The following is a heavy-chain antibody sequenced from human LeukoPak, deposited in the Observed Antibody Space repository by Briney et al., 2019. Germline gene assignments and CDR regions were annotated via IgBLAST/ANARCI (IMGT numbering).Heavy chain of an antibody. CDR3: ARACIAAKCTYYYYMDV. Sequence: GGSLRLSCAASGFTFSSYSMNWVRQAPGKGLEWVANIKQDGSEKYYVDSVKGRFTISRDNAKNSLYLQMNSLRAEDTAVYYCARACIAAKCTYYYYMDVWGKGTTVTVSS. D-gene: IGHD6-6*01. CDR2: IKQDGSEK. J-gene: IGHJ6*03. CDR1: GFTFSSYS. V-gene: IGHV3-7*01.